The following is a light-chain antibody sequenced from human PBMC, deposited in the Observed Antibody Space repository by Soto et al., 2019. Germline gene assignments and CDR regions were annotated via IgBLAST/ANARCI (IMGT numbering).Light chain of an antibody. CDR3: AAWDDSLNGHSV. CDR1: SSNIGSNT. CDR2: SNN. V-gene: IGLV1-44*01. J-gene: IGLJ2*01. Sequence: QSVLTQPPSASGTPGQRVTISCSGSSSNIGSNTVNWYQQLPGTAPKLLIYSNNQRLSGVPDRFSRSKSGTSASLAISGLQSADEADYYCAAWDDSLNGHSVFGDGNKLTVL.